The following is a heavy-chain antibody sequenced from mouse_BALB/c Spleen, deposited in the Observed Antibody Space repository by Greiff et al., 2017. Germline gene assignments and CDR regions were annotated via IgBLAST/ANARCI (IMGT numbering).Heavy chain of an antibody. Sequence: VQLKESGAELARPGASVKLSCKASGYTFTSYWMQWVKQRPGQGLEWIGAIYPGDGDTRYTQKFKGKATLTADKSSSTAYMQLSSLASEDSAVYYCATLNYWGQGTSVTVSS. CDR3: ATLNY. CDR1: GYTFTSYW. V-gene: IGHV1-87*01. CDR2: IYPGDGDT. J-gene: IGHJ4*01.